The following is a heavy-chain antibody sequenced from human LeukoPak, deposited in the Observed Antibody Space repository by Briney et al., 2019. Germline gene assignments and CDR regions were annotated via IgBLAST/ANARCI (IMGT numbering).Heavy chain of an antibody. Sequence: GSLRLSCAASGFTVSSNYMSWVRQAPGKGLEWVSVIYSGGSTYYADSVKGRFTISRDNSKNTLYLQMNSLRAEDTAVYYCARDRNYYDSSGYLDYWGQGTLVTVSS. CDR3: ARDRNYYDSSGYLDY. D-gene: IGHD3-22*01. V-gene: IGHV3-66*01. CDR1: GFTVSSNY. J-gene: IGHJ4*02. CDR2: IYSGGST.